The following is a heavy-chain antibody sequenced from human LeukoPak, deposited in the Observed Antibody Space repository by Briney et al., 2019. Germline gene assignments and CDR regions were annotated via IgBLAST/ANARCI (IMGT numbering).Heavy chain of an antibody. D-gene: IGHD3-10*01. Sequence: PSETLSLTCAVYGGSFSGYYWSWIRQPPGKGLEWMGEINHSGSTNYNPSLKSRVTISVDTSKNQFSLKLTSVTAADTAVYYCARRRVRGVIIRNWFDPWGQGTLVTVSS. CDR1: GGSFSGYY. V-gene: IGHV4-34*01. CDR3: ARRRVRGVIIRNWFDP. CDR2: INHSGST. J-gene: IGHJ5*02.